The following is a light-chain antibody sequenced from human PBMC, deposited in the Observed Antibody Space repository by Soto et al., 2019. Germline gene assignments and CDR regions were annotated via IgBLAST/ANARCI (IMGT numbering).Light chain of an antibody. CDR3: QSYDSSLSAVV. CDR2: GNN. V-gene: IGLV1-40*01. CDR1: SSNIGAPYD. Sequence: QSVLTQPPSVSGAPGQRVTISCTGSSSNIGAPYDVHWYQQLPRTAPKLLIYGNNNRPSGVPDRFSGSKSGTSASLAITGLQAEDEANYYCQSYDSSLSAVVFGGGTKVTVL. J-gene: IGLJ2*01.